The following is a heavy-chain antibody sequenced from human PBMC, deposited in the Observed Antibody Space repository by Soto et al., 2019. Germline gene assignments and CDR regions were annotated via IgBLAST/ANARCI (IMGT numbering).Heavy chain of an antibody. D-gene: IGHD3-22*01. CDR3: AIRASYYDSSGYFDY. J-gene: IGHJ4*02. Sequence: PGGSLRLSCSASGFTFSSSAMSWVRQAPGKGLEWVSGISGSGGNTYYADSVKGRFTISRDNSKNTLYLQMNSLRAEDTAVYYCAIRASYYDSSGYFDYWGQGTLVTVSS. CDR2: ISGSGGNT. V-gene: IGHV3-23*01. CDR1: GFTFSSSA.